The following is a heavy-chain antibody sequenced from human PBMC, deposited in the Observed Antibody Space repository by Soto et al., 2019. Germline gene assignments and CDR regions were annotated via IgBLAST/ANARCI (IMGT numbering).Heavy chain of an antibody. Sequence: PGESLKISCKGSGYSFTSYWIGWVCQMPGKGLEWMGIIYPGDSDTRYSPSFQGQVTISADKSISTAYLQWSSLKASDTAMYYCARLLSGYDYYYYYYGMDVWGQGTTVTVSS. D-gene: IGHD5-12*01. J-gene: IGHJ6*02. CDR3: ARLLSGYDYYYYYYGMDV. CDR2: IYPGDSDT. V-gene: IGHV5-51*01. CDR1: GYSFTSYW.